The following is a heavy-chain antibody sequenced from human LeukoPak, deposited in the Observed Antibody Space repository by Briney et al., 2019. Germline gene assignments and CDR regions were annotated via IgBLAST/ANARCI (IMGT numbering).Heavy chain of an antibody. CDR2: ISGSGGST. CDR3: AKDRDMIVVVNDY. Sequence: PGGSLRLSCAASGFTFSSYWMSWVRQAPGKGLEWVSAISGSGGSTYYADSVKGRFTISRDNSKNTLYLQMNSLRAEDTAVYYCAKDRDMIVVVNDYWGQGTLVTVSS. V-gene: IGHV3-23*01. CDR1: GFTFSSYW. J-gene: IGHJ4*02. D-gene: IGHD3-22*01.